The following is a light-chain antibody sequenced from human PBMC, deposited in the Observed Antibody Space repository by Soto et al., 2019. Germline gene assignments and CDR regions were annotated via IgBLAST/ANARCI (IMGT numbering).Light chain of an antibody. CDR3: HSYDSSLSNYV. Sequence: QSVLTQPPSVSGAPGQRVTISCTGSSSNIGAGYDVHWYQQLPGTAPKLLIHGNNNRPSGVPDRFSGSKSGTSASLAITGLQAEDEADYYCHSYDSSLSNYVFGTGTKVTVL. CDR1: SSNIGAGYD. V-gene: IGLV1-40*01. CDR2: GNN. J-gene: IGLJ1*01.